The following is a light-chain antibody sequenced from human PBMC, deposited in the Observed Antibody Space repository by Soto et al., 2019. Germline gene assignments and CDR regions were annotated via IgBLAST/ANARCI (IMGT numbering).Light chain of an antibody. J-gene: IGKJ1*01. CDR3: QQYDTFPRT. CDR1: QNINKW. V-gene: IGKV1-5*01. CDR2: DAS. Sequence: DIQMTQSPSSLSASVGGRVVITCRASQNINKWLAWYQQKPGKAPKFLIYDASTLETGVPSRFSGSGSGTEFTLTISSLQPDDFATFYCQQYDTFPRTFRQGTKVDI.